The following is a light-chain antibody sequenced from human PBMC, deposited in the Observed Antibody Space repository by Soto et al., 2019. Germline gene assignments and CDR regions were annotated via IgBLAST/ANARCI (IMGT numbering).Light chain of an antibody. J-gene: IGKJ5*01. V-gene: IGKV3D-20*02. CDR3: QQRRNWPPIT. CDR2: DTS. CDR1: QSVCGSS. Sequence: ETVLTQSPGTLSLSPGERATLSCRASQSVCGSSLAWYQQRLGQAPRLLIYDTSNRATGIPDRFSGSGSGTDFTLTISSVEPEDFAVYYCQQRRNWPPITFGQGTRLEIK.